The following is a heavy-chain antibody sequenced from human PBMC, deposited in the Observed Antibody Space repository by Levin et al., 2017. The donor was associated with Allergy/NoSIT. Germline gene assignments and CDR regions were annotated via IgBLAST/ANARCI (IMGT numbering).Heavy chain of an antibody. V-gene: IGHV3-49*04. CDR1: GFTFGDYA. Sequence: GGSLRLSCTASGFTFGDYAMSWVRQAPGKGLEWVGFIRSKAYGGTTEYAASVKGRFTISRDDSKSIAYLQMNSLKTEDTAVYYCTYGSSGSHGLWEKVDYWGQGTLVTVSS. J-gene: IGHJ4*02. CDR3: TYGSSGSHGLWEKVDY. D-gene: IGHD1-26*01. CDR2: IRSKAYGGTT.